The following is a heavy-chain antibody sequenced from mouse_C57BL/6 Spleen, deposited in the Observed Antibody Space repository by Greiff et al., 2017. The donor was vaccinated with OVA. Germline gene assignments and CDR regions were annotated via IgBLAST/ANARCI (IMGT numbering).Heavy chain of an antibody. CDR1: GFTFSGYA. V-gene: IGHV5-4*01. Sequence: EVQRVESGGGLVKPGGSLKLSCAASGFTFSGYAMSWVRQTPEKRLEWVATISDGGSYTYYPDNVKGRFTISRDNAKNNLYLQMSHLKSEDTAMYYSARASIITTLVSSPLFYFAYWGQGTMLTVSS. CDR2: ISDGGSYT. CDR3: ARASIITTLVSSPLFYFAY. J-gene: IGHJ2*01. D-gene: IGHD1-1*01.